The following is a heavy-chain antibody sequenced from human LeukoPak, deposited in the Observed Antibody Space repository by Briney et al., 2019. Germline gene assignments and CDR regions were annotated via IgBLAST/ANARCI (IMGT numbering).Heavy chain of an antibody. CDR2: IYYSGST. J-gene: IGHJ4*02. D-gene: IGHD3-22*01. V-gene: IGHV4-31*03. CDR1: GGSISSGGYY. CDR3: AGTTYYYDSSGSDPNY. Sequence: PSQTLSLTCTVSGGSISSGGYYWSWIRQHPGKGLEWIEYIYYSGSTYYNPSLKSRVTISVNTSKNQFSLKLSSVTAADTAVYYCAGTTYYYDSSGSDPNYWGQGTLVTVSS.